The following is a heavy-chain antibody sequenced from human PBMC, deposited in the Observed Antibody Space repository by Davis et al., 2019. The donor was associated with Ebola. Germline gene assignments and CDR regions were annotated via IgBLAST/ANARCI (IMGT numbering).Heavy chain of an antibody. V-gene: IGHV3-48*02. J-gene: IGHJ4*02. CDR1: GFTFSSST. CDR3: AREVSSSGWYRGLCEY. CDR2: IDSSSSVI. Sequence: PGGSLRLSCLASGFTFSSSTMNWVRQAPGKGLEWVSYIDSSSSVIYYADSVKGRFTISRDNAKNSLYLQMNSLRDEDTAVYYCAREVSSSGWYRGLCEYWDQGALVTVSS. D-gene: IGHD6-19*01.